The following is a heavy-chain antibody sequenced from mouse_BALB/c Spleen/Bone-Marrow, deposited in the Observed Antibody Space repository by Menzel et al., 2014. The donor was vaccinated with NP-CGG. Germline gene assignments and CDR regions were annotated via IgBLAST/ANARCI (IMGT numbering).Heavy chain of an antibody. CDR2: INPSNGRT. CDR3: ARSGAYYGNLYAMDY. D-gene: IGHD2-10*01. J-gene: IGHJ4*01. Sequence: QVQLQQSGAELVKPGASVKLSCKASGYTLTSYWMHWVKQRPGQGLEWIGEINPSNGRTNYNEKFKSKATLTVDKSSSTAYMQLSSLTSEDSAVYYCARSGAYYGNLYAMDYWGQGTSVTVSS. V-gene: IGHV1S81*02. CDR1: GYTLTSYW.